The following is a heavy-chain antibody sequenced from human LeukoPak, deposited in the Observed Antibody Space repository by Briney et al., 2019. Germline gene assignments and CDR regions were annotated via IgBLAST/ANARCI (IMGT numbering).Heavy chain of an antibody. V-gene: IGHV4-4*09. J-gene: IGHJ5*02. D-gene: IGHD1-1*01. CDR1: GGSISSYY. CDR3: ARQQEGTNWFDP. Sequence: SETLSLTCPVSGGSISSYYWTWIRQPPGKGLEWIGYIYTSGSTNYNPSLKSRVTMSVDTSKNQFSLNLSSVTAPDTAVYYCARQQEGTNWFDPWGQGMMVTVSS. CDR2: IYTSGST.